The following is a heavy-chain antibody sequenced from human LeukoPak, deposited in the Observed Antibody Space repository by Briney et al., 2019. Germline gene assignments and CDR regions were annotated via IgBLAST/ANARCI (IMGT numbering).Heavy chain of an antibody. CDR3: ARGGRSGFVC. CDR2: IIPIFGTA. D-gene: IGHD5-12*01. J-gene: IGHJ4*02. V-gene: IGHV1-69*05. Sequence: SVTVSCKASGGTFSSYAISWVRQAPGQGLEWMGRIIPIFGTANYAQKFQGRVTITTDESTSTAYMALSSLRSEDPSVYYCARGGRSGFVCWGQGTLLTVSS. CDR1: GGTFSSYA.